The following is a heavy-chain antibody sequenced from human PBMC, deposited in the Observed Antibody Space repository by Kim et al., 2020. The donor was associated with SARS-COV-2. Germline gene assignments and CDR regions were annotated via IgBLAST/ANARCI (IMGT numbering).Heavy chain of an antibody. Sequence: SETLSLTCAVYGGSFSGYYWSWIRQPPGKGLEWIGEINHSGSTNYNPSLKSRVTISVDTSKNQFSLKLSSVTAADTAVYYCARGGGFGCSSTSCYTLDAFDIWGQGTMVTVSS. CDR2: INHSGST. D-gene: IGHD2-2*02. J-gene: IGHJ3*02. V-gene: IGHV4-34*01. CDR1: GGSFSGYY. CDR3: ARGGGFGCSSTSCYTLDAFDI.